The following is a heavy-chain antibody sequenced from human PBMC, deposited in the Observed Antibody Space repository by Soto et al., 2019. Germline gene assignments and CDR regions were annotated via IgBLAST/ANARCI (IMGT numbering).Heavy chain of an antibody. V-gene: IGHV3-11*01. J-gene: IGHJ4*02. D-gene: IGHD3-10*01. CDR1: GFTFSDYF. CDR2: ISSSGTTI. Sequence: PGGSLRLSCAASGFTFSDYFMTWIRQAPGKGLEWVSYISSSGTTIFYADSVQGRFTISRDNAKKSLYLEINSLRAEDTAVYYCVLWPPYYFDYWGQGTLVTVSS. CDR3: VLWPPYYFDY.